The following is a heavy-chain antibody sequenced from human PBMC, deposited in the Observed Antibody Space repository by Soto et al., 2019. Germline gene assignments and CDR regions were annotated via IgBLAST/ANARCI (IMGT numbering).Heavy chain of an antibody. CDR1: GFTFSRYW. D-gene: IGHD6-19*01. CDR2: IKEDGSEK. V-gene: IGHV3-7*03. CDR3: ARLGSGWYSNFQL. Sequence: QPGGSLRLSCAASGFTFSRYWMSWVRQAPGKGLEWVANIKEDGSEKYYVDSVKGRFTISRDNAKNSLYLQLNSLRAEDTAVYYCARLGSGWYSNFQLWGQGTLVTVSS. J-gene: IGHJ1*01.